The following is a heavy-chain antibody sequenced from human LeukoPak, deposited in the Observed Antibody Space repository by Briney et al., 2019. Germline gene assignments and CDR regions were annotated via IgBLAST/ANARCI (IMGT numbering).Heavy chain of an antibody. CDR2: IKQDGSEK. J-gene: IGHJ6*03. D-gene: IGHD6-6*01. V-gene: IGHV3-7*01. CDR1: GCTFSSYW. CDR3: ARAEYSSSFYYFYYMDV. Sequence: GGSLRLSCAASGCTFSSYWMSWVRQAPAKGLEWVANIKQDGSEKYYVDSVKGRFTISRDNAKNSLYLQMNSLRAEDTAVYYCARAEYSSSFYYFYYMDVWGKGTTVTVSS.